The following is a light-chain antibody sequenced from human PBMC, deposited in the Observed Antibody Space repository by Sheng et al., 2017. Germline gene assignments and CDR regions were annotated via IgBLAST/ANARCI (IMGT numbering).Light chain of an antibody. Sequence: DIQMTQSPSSLSASVGDRVTITCRASQGISSYLAWYQQKPGKAPKILISAASSLQSGVPSRFSGSGSGTDFTLTISSLQPEDFATYYCQQANSFPWTFGQGTKVEIK. CDR3: QQANSFPWT. V-gene: IGKV1-12*01. CDR1: QGISSY. CDR2: AAS. J-gene: IGKJ1*01.